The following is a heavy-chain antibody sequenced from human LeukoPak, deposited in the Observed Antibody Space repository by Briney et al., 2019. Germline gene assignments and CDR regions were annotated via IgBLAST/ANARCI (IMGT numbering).Heavy chain of an antibody. V-gene: IGHV1-8*03. Sequence: ASVKVSCKASGYTFTSYDINWVRQATGQPLEWMGWMNPNSGNTGYAQKFQGRVTITRNTSITTTYMELSSLKSEDAAVYYCARRSAYGSGSYYVDYWGQGTLVTVSS. CDR3: ARRSAYGSGSYYVDY. D-gene: IGHD3-10*01. J-gene: IGHJ4*02. CDR1: GYTFTSYD. CDR2: MNPNSGNT.